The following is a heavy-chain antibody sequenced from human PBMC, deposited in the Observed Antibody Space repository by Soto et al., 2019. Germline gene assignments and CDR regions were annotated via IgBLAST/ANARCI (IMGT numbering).Heavy chain of an antibody. CDR2: ISSSSSYI. D-gene: IGHD2-2*01. V-gene: IGHV3-21*01. Sequence: GGSLRLSCAASGFTFSSYSMNWVRQAPGKGLEWVSSISSSSSYIYYADSVKGRFTISRDNAKNSLYLQMNSLRAEDTAVYYCARDGEAGYCSSTSCYVRSAFDIWGQGTMVTRLL. CDR3: ARDGEAGYCSSTSCYVRSAFDI. CDR1: GFTFSSYS. J-gene: IGHJ3*02.